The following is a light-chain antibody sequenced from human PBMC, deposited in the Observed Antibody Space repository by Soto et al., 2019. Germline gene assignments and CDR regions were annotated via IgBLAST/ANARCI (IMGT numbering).Light chain of an antibody. CDR3: LQTYNYPPT. CDR2: ATS. Sequence: AIQMTQSPSSLSASVGDRVTITCRASQGIRNDLGWYQQKPGKAPKLLIYATSTLQSGVPSRFSGSGSGTHFTLTITSLQPEDFATYYCLQTYNYPPTFGQGTKLEIK. V-gene: IGKV1-6*01. CDR1: QGIRND. J-gene: IGKJ2*01.